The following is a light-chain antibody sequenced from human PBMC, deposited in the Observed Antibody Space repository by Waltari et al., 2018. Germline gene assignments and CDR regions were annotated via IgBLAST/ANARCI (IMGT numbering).Light chain of an antibody. J-gene: IGLJ2*01. CDR1: VLAKTY. CDR3: YSATDNHLV. CDR2: RDT. Sequence: SYELTQPSSVSVSPGQTARTTCSGDVLAKTYARWFQQKPGQAPVVLIYRDTQRPSGIPERFSGSSSGTTVNLTINGAQVDDEGDYYCYSATDNHLVFGGGTKLTVL. V-gene: IGLV3-27*01.